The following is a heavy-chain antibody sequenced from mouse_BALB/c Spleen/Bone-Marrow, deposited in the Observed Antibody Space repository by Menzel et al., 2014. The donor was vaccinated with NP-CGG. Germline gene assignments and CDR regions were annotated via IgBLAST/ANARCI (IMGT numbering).Heavy chain of an antibody. CDR1: GFTFXSFG. CDR2: ISSGSSTI. D-gene: IGHD2-10*02. V-gene: IGHV5-17*02. J-gene: IGHJ3*01. Sequence: EVMLVESGGGLVQPGGSRKLSCAASGFTFXSFGMHWVRQAPEKGLEWVACISSGSSTIYYADTVKGRFTISRDNPKNTLFLQMASLRSEDTAMYYCAREYGNCWFAYWGQGTLVTVSA. CDR3: AREYGNCWFAY.